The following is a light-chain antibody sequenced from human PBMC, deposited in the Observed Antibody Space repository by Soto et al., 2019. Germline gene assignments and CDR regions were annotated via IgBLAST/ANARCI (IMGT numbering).Light chain of an antibody. CDR3: QQYNSYWT. V-gene: IGKV1-5*01. CDR1: QSISSS. J-gene: IGKJ1*01. Sequence: DIQMTQSPSTLSAFVGDRVTITCRASQSISSSLAWYQQRPGKAPKLLIYDASSLESGVPSRFSGSGSGTEFTLTINSLQPDDFATYYCQQYNSYWTFGQGTKVDIK. CDR2: DAS.